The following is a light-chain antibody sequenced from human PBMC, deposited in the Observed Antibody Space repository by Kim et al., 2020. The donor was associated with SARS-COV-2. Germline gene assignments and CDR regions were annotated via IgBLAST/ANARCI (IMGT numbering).Light chain of an antibody. J-gene: IGLJ2*01. Sequence: PGKTATITRGGDNIGSKSVHWYQQKPGQAPVLVIYYDADRPSGIPERFSGSNSGNTATLTISRVDAGDEADYYCQVWDSNSEHVVFGGGTQLTVL. V-gene: IGLV3-21*04. CDR1: NIGSKS. CDR3: QVWDSNSEHVV. CDR2: YDA.